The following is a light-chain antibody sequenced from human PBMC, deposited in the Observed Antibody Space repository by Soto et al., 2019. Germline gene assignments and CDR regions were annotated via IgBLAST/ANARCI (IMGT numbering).Light chain of an antibody. CDR1: QSFRGL. J-gene: IGKJ1*01. V-gene: IGKV3-11*01. Sequence: VLTQSPVTLSISPGERATLSCRSSQSFRGLLAWYQQKPGQAPRLLIYDAYNRATGIPPRFSGSGSGTDFTLTISSLQPDDFATYYCQHYNSYSEAFGQGTKVAIK. CDR3: QHYNSYSEA. CDR2: DAY.